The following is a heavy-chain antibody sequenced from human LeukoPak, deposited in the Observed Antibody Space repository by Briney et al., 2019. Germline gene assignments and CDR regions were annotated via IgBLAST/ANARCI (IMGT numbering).Heavy chain of an antibody. J-gene: IGHJ5*02. V-gene: IGHV1-2*02. CDR3: ARANNSPRYDFWTISWFDP. CDR2: INPNSGGT. Sequence: ASVKVSCKASGYAFTGYYMHWVRQAPGQGLEWMGWINPNSGGTNYAQKFQGRVTMTRDTSISTAYMELSRLRSDDTAVYYCARANNSPRYDFWTISWFDPWGQGTLVTVSS. CDR1: GYAFTGYY. D-gene: IGHD3-3*01.